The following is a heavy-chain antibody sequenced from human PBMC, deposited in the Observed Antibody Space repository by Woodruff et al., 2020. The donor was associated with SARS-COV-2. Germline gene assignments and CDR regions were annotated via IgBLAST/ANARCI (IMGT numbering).Heavy chain of an antibody. J-gene: IGHJ6*04. Sequence: YADSVKGRFTISRDNSKNTLYLQMNSLRAEDTAVYYCARGAPRRRNYDFWSGYVGDVWGKGTTVTVSS. D-gene: IGHD3-3*01. CDR3: ARGAPRRRNYDFWSGYVGDV. V-gene: IGHV3-30*01.